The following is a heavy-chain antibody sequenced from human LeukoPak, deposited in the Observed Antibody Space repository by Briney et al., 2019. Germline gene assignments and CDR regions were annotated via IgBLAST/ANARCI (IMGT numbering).Heavy chain of an antibody. D-gene: IGHD3-10*01. CDR3: ASHYGSGFGY. J-gene: IGHJ4*02. V-gene: IGHV4-59*08. CDR1: GGSISSYY. Sequence: SETLSLTCTVSGGSISSYYWSWIRQPPGKGLEWMGYIYLGGTTNYNPSLKRRVTISVDTSRNHFSLKLTSVTAADTAVYYCASHYGSGFGYWGQGTLVTVPS. CDR2: IYLGGTT.